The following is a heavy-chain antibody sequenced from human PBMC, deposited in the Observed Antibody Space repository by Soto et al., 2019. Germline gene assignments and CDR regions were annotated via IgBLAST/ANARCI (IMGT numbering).Heavy chain of an antibody. CDR3: ARMTIFGVVISSPYYYYGMDV. CDR1: GDSVSSNSAA. J-gene: IGHJ6*02. V-gene: IGHV6-1*01. CDR2: TYYRSKWYN. D-gene: IGHD3-3*01. Sequence: SQTLSLTCAISGDSVSSNSAAWNWIRQSPSRGLEWLGRTYYRSKWYNDYAVSVKSRITINPDTSKNQFSLQLNSVTPEDTAVYYCARMTIFGVVISSPYYYYGMDVWGQGTTVTV.